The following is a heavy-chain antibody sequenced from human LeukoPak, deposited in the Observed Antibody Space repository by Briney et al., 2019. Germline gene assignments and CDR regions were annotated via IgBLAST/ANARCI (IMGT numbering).Heavy chain of an antibody. V-gene: IGHV3-73*01. J-gene: IGHJ6*03. CDR2: IRSKANSYAT. CDR3: ANGLAASGNFLLRDYYYFIDV. Sequence: PGGSLRLSCAASGFTFSGSAMHWVRQASGKGLEWVGRIRSKANSYATAYAASVKGRFTISRDDSKNTAYLQMNKLRVEDSGLYYCANGLAASGNFLLRDYYYFIDVWGKGTTVIV. D-gene: IGHD1-1*01. CDR1: GFTFSGSA.